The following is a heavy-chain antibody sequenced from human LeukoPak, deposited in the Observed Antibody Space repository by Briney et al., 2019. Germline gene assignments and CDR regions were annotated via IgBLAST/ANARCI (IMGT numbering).Heavy chain of an antibody. J-gene: IGHJ5*02. D-gene: IGHD2-2*01. Sequence: ASVKVSCKASGYTFTSYGISWVRQAPGQGLEWMGWISAYNGNTNYAQKLQGGVTMTTDTSTSTAYMELRSLRSDDTAVYYCAKDILGYCSSTSCYEGGWSDPWGQGTLVTVSS. CDR3: AKDILGYCSSTSCYEGGWSDP. CDR1: GYTFTSYG. CDR2: ISAYNGNT. V-gene: IGHV1-18*04.